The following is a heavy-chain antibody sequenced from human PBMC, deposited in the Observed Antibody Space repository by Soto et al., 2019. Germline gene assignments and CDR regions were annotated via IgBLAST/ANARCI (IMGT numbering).Heavy chain of an antibody. V-gene: IGHV1-58*01. J-gene: IGHJ4*01. CDR1: GFTFTSSD. D-gene: IGHD3-10*01. CDR3: TSSGH. CDR2: IVVGRGNT. Sequence: ASVKVSCKASGFTFTSSDVQWVRQARGQRLEWIGWIVVGRGNTNYAHKSQERVTITRDMSTSTAYMELSSPRSEDTAVYYSTSSGHWGQGTLVTVSS.